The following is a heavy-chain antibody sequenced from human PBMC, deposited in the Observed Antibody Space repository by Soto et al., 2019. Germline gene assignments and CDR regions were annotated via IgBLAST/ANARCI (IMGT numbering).Heavy chain of an antibody. CDR3: ARDQRNARSNDAFDI. J-gene: IGHJ3*02. V-gene: IGHV3-48*02. Sequence: EVQLVESGGGLVQPGGSLRLSCAASGFTFSTYSMNWVRQAPGKGLEWISYISGGSRTIYYADSVKGRFTISRDNAKNSLYRQMNGLRDGDTAVYYCARDQRNARSNDAFDIWGQGTMVTVSS. CDR2: ISGGSRTI. CDR1: GFTFSTYS. D-gene: IGHD2-2*01.